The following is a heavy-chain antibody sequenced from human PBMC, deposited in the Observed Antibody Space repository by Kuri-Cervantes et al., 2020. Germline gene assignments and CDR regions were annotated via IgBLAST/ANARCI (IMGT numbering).Heavy chain of an antibody. CDR1: GFSLSTSGVG. V-gene: IGHV2-5*02. D-gene: IGHD1-26*01. CDR2: IYWDDDK. J-gene: IGHJ6*02. Sequence: SGPTLVKPTQTLTLTCTFSGFSLSTSGVGVGWIRQPPGKALEWLALIYWDDDKRYRPSLKSRLTITKDTSKNQVVLTMTNMDPVDTATYYCARMESSNSGSYYDHYYYGMDVWGQGTTVTVSS. CDR3: ARMESSNSGSYYDHYYYGMDV.